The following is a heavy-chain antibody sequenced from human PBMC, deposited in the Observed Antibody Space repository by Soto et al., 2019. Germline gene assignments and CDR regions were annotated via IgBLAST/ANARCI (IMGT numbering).Heavy chain of an antibody. CDR1: GYTFTGYY. J-gene: IGHJ6*02. Sequence: QVQLVQSGAEVKKPGASVKVSCKASGYTFTGYYMHWVRQAPGQGLEWMGWINHNSGGTNYAQKFQGRVTMTRDTSISTAYMELSRLRSDDTAVYYCAREVRSYYDSSGYYYYYGMDVWGQGTTVTVSS. V-gene: IGHV1-2*02. D-gene: IGHD3-22*01. CDR3: AREVRSYYDSSGYYYYYGMDV. CDR2: INHNSGGT.